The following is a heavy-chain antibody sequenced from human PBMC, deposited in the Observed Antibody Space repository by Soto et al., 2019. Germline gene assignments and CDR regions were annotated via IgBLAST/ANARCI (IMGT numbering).Heavy chain of an antibody. CDR2: ISYDGSNK. V-gene: IGHV3-30*18. CDR3: AKDSWLALDY. J-gene: IGHJ4*02. Sequence: QVQLVESGGGVAQPGRSLRLSCAASGFTFSSYGMHWVRQAPGKGLEWVAVISYDGSNKYDADSVKGRFTISRDNSKNTLYLQMNSLRAEDTAVYYCAKDSWLALDYWGQGTLVTVSS. D-gene: IGHD6-19*01. CDR1: GFTFSSYG.